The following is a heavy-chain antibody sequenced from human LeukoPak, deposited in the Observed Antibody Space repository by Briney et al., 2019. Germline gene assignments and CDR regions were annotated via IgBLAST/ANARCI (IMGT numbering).Heavy chain of an antibody. D-gene: IGHD6-13*01. CDR2: IYSGGST. Sequence: GGSLRLSCAASGFTVSTNYMSWVRQAPGKGLEWVSVIYSGGSTYYADSVKGRFTISRDNSKNTLYLQMNSLRAEDTAVYYCATGYSSSWHDYWGQGTLVTVSS. V-gene: IGHV3-66*01. CDR1: GFTVSTNY. J-gene: IGHJ4*02. CDR3: ATGYSSSWHDY.